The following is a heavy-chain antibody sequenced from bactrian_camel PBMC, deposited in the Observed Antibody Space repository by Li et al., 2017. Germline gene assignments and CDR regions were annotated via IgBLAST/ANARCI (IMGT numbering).Heavy chain of an antibody. Sequence: VESGGGSVQAGGSLRLSCVASGYMICRYGYGMSWYRQAPGKEREFVSEISRYGPTTYAESVKGRFTISKANAKDTLYLQMNSLKTEDTAVYYCATGGSWPFLHIKYNYWGQGTQVTVS. V-gene: IGHV3S55*01. CDR1: GYMICRYGYG. D-gene: IGHD6*01. CDR2: ISRYGPT. CDR3: ATGGSWPFLHIKYNY. J-gene: IGHJ4*01.